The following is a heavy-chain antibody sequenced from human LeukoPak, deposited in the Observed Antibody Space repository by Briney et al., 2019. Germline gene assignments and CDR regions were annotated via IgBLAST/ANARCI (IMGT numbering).Heavy chain of an antibody. J-gene: IGHJ4*02. V-gene: IGHV3-23*01. CDR1: AFTFTSYA. CDR3: AKHGYSSGWYYFDY. D-gene: IGHD6-19*01. CDR2: ISGSGGST. Sequence: GGSLRLSYAASAFTFTSYAMSWVRQAPRNGLEWVSSISGSGGSTYYADSVKGRFTISRDNSKNTLYLQMNSLRAEDTAVYYCAKHGYSSGWYYFDYWGQGTLVTVSS.